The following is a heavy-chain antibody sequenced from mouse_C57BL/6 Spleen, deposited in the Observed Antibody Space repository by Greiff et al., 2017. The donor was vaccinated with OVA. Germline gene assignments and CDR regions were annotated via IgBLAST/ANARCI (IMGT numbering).Heavy chain of an antibody. CDR2: IYPGDGDT. V-gene: IGHV1-82*01. CDR3: ARFPVTTVVARAMDY. CDR1: GYAFSSSW. J-gene: IGHJ4*01. D-gene: IGHD1-1*01. Sequence: VKLMESGPELVKPGASVKISCKASGYAFSSSWMNWVKQRPGKGLEWIGRIYPGDGDTNYNGKFKGKATLTADKSSSTAYMQLSSLTSEDSAVYFCARFPVTTVVARAMDYWGQGTSVTVSS.